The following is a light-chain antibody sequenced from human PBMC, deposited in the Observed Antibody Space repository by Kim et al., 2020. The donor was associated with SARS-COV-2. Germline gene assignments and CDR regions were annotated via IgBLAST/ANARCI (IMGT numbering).Light chain of an antibody. CDR3: LQDYNYPMT. J-gene: IGKJ1*01. CDR2: STS. Sequence: AIQMTQSPSSLSVSVGDRVTITCRASQGIRNDLGWYQQKPGKAPKLLIYSTSSLQSGVPSRFSGSGSGTDFTLTISSLQPEDFATYYCLQDYNYPMTFGQGTKVDIK. V-gene: IGKV1-6*01. CDR1: QGIRND.